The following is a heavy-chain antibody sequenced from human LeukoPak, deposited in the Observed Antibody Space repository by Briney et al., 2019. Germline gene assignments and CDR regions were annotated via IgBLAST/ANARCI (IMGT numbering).Heavy chain of an antibody. J-gene: IGHJ4*02. V-gene: IGHV3-49*03. CDR1: GFTFGDYL. Sequence: GGSLRLSCTASGFTFGDYLMSWFRQASGKGLEWIGFISGGTTEYAASVKGRFTISRDDSTSIAYLQMNSLTTEDTAVYYCSRGSGWLSVYWGQGTLVTVSS. CDR3: SRGSGWLSVY. CDR2: ISGGTT. D-gene: IGHD6-19*01.